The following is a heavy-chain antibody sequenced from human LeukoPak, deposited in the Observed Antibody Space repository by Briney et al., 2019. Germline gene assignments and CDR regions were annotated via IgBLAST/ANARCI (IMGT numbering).Heavy chain of an antibody. CDR1: GASLSTYY. CDR2: IFYSGGT. Sequence: SETLSLTCIVSGASLSTYYGTWIRQAPGKGLEWIGYIFYSGGTNYNSSLKSRVTMSVDTSKNQFSLKLSSVTAADTAVYYCARDYSGSYERTPYYFDYWGQGTLVTVSS. CDR3: ARDYSGSYERTPYYFDY. D-gene: IGHD1-26*01. J-gene: IGHJ4*02. V-gene: IGHV4-59*12.